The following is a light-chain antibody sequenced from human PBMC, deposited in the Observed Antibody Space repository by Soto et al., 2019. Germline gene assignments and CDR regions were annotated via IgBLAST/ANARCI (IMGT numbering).Light chain of an antibody. V-gene: IGKV3-20*01. CDR2: DAS. CDR3: QQYGSSPIT. Sequence: EIVLTQSPGTLSLSPGERATLSCRASQSVSSSYLAWYQQKPGQAPRLLIYDASSRATGIPDRFSGSGSGTDFTLIISSLEPEDFAVYYCQQYGSSPITFGQGTRLEIK. J-gene: IGKJ5*01. CDR1: QSVSSSY.